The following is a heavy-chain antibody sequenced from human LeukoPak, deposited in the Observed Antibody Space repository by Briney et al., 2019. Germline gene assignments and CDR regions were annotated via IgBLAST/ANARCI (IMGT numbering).Heavy chain of an antibody. CDR2: ISDSGGST. D-gene: IGHD6-19*01. V-gene: IGHV3-23*01. CDR1: GFTFSSYG. CDR3: AKLIAVAGTDDY. Sequence: GRSLRLSCAASGFTFSSYGMHWVRQAPGKGLEWVSAISDSGGSTYYADSVRGRFTISRDNSMNTLYLQMNSLRAEDTAVYFCAKLIAVAGTDDYWGQGTLVTVSS. J-gene: IGHJ4*02.